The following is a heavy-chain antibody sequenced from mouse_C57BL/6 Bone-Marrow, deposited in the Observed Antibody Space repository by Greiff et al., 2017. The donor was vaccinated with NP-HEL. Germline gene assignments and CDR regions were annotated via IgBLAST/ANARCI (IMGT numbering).Heavy chain of an antibody. D-gene: IGHD1-1*01. CDR1: GYTFTNYW. J-gene: IGHJ2*01. CDR2: IYPGGGYT. Sequence: VQLQQSGAELVRPGTSVKMSCKASGYTFTNYWIGWAKQRPGHGLEWIGDIYPGGGYTNYNEKFKGKATLTADKSSSTAYMQFSSLTAEDAAIYYCARWRYYGSSSYFDGWGKGTTLTVSS. CDR3: ARWRYYGSSSYFDG. V-gene: IGHV1-63*01.